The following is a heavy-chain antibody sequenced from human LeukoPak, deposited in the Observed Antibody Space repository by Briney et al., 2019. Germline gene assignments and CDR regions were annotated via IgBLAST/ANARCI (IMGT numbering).Heavy chain of an antibody. D-gene: IGHD6-6*01. CDR3: ARYSSSPGAFDI. Sequence: SSETLSLTCTVSGGSISSDSYYWAWIRQPPGKGLEWIASIYYSGSTYYNPSLKSRVTISVDRSKNQFSLKLSSVTAADTAVYYCARYSSSPGAFDIWGQGTMVTVSS. CDR2: IYYSGST. CDR1: GGSISSDSYY. V-gene: IGHV4-39*07. J-gene: IGHJ3*02.